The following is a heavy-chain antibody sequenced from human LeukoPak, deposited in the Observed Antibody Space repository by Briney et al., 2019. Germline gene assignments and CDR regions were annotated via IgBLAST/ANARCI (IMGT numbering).Heavy chain of an antibody. D-gene: IGHD5-18*01. CDR1: GYTFTGYY. V-gene: IGHV1-2*02. CDR3: ARGGYSYGDGNLY. CDR2: INPNSGGT. J-gene: IGHJ4*02. Sequence: ASVKVSCKASGYTFTGYYMHWVRQAPGQGLEWMGWINPNSGGTNYARKFQGRVTMTRDTSISTAYMELSRLRSDDTAVYYCARGGYSYGDGNLYWGQGTLVTVSS.